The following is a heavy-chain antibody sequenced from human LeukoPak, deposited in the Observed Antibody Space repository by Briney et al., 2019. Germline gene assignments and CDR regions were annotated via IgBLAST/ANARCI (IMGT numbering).Heavy chain of an antibody. CDR1: GLTFINAW. J-gene: IGHJ4*02. D-gene: IGHD1-26*01. CDR3: AREIMGGTFDY. V-gene: IGHV3-15*01. Sequence: GGSLRLSCAASGLTFINAWMTWVRQAPGKGLEWVGRIQSTTDGGTPDYATPVKGRFTISRDDSKNTLYLQMNSLRAEDTAVYYCAREIMGGTFDYWGQGALVTVSS. CDR2: IQSTTDGGTP.